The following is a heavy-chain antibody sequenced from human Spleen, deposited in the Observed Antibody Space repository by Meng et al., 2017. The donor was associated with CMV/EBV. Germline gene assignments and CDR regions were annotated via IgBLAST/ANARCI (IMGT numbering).Heavy chain of an antibody. D-gene: IGHD2-2*01. CDR3: ARAQLYYYYGMDV. J-gene: IGHJ6*02. CDR2: ISSSSTYI. CDR1: GFTFRKYS. Sequence: GESLKISCAASGFTFRKYSMNWVRQAPGEGLEWVSSISSSSTYIYYADSVKGRFTISRDSAKNSLYLQMNSLRAEDTAVYYCARAQLYYYYGMDVWGQGTTVTVSS. V-gene: IGHV3-21*01.